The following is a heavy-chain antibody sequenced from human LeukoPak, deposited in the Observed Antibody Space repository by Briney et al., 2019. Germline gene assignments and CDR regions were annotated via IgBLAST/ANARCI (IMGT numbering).Heavy chain of an antibody. V-gene: IGHV1-69*05. CDR1: GGTFSSYA. CDR3: AIVNQWLAYYFDY. CDR2: IIPIFGTA. D-gene: IGHD6-19*01. J-gene: IGHJ4*02. Sequence: ASVKVSCKASGGTFSSYAISWVRQAPGQGLEWRGRIIPIFGTANYAQKFQGRVTITTDESTSTAYMELSSLRSEDTAVYYCAIVNQWLAYYFDYWGQGTLVTVSS.